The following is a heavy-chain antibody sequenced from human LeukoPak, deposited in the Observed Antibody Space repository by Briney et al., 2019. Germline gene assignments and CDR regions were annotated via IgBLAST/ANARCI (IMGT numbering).Heavy chain of an antibody. V-gene: IGHV4-38-2*02. D-gene: IGHD3-10*01. CDR3: ARAHYYGSGRVGWFDP. CDR1: GYSISSGYY. Sequence: SETLSLTCTVSGYSISSGYYWGWIRQPPGKGLEWIGSIYHSGSTYYNPSLKSRVTISVDRSKNQFSLKLSSVTAADTAVYYCARAHYYGSGRVGWFDPWGQGTLVTVSS. CDR2: IYHSGST. J-gene: IGHJ5*02.